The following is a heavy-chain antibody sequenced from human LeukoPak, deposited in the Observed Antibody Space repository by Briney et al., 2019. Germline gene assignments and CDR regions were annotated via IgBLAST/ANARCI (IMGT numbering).Heavy chain of an antibody. CDR1: GFTFSTYA. CDR2: ISNRGDRT. CDR3: AKDLSSSWQKDY. Sequence: GGSLRLSCAASGFTFSTYAMSWVRQAPGKGLEWVSGISNRGDRTYYADSVKGRFTISRDNSKNTLYLQMNSLTAEDTAVYYCAKDLSSSWQKDYWGQGTLVTVSS. V-gene: IGHV3-23*01. J-gene: IGHJ4*02. D-gene: IGHD6-13*01.